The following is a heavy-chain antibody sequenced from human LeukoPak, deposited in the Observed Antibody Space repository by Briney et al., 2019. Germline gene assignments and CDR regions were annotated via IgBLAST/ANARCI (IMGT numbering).Heavy chain of an antibody. Sequence: GGSLRLSCAASGFTFSSYSMNWVRQAPGKGLEWVSYISSSSSTIYYADSVKGRFTISRDNAKNSLYLQMNSLRAEDTAVYYCARDPTYCGGDCSGGYFDYWGQGTLVTVSS. D-gene: IGHD2-21*02. CDR2: ISSSSSTI. CDR3: ARDPTYCGGDCSGGYFDY. J-gene: IGHJ4*02. CDR1: GFTFSSYS. V-gene: IGHV3-48*04.